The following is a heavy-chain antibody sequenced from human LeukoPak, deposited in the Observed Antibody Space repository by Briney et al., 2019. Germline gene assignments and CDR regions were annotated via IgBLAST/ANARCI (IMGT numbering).Heavy chain of an antibody. J-gene: IGHJ3*02. Sequence: SETLSLTCAVSGYSISSGYYWVWIRQPPGKGLEWIGSIYHSGSTYYNPSLKSRVTISVDTSKNQFSLKLSSVTAADTAVYYCARQRDNAFDIWGQGTMVTVSS. V-gene: IGHV4-38-2*01. CDR2: IYHSGST. D-gene: IGHD2-15*01. CDR1: GYSISSGYY. CDR3: ARQRDNAFDI.